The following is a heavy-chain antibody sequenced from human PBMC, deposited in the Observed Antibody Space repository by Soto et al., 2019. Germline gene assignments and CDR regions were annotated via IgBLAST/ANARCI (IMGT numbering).Heavy chain of an antibody. D-gene: IGHD3-22*01. J-gene: IGHJ4*02. CDR2: ISSSSSTI. CDR3: ARDPAYYYGSSGYYNLPDY. Sequence: GVSLRLSCAASGFTFSSYSMNWVRQAPGKGLEWVSYISSSSSTIYYADSVKGRFTISRDNAKNSLYLQMNSLRDEDTAVYYCARDPAYYYGSSGYYNLPDYWGQGTLVTVSS. V-gene: IGHV3-48*02. CDR1: GFTFSSYS.